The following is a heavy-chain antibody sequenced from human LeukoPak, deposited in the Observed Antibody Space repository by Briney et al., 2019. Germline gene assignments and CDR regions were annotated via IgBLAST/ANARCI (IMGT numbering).Heavy chain of an antibody. V-gene: IGHV3-7*01. J-gene: IGHJ4*02. CDR1: GFTFSSYW. Sequence: GGSLRLSCAASGFTFSSYWMSWVRQAPGKGLEWVANIKQDGSEKYYVDSVKGRFTISRDNAKNSLYLQMNSLRAEDTAVYYCARDAXVVVAAKDYWGQGTLVTVSS. CDR3: ARDAXVVVAAKDY. D-gene: IGHD2-15*01. CDR2: IKQDGSEK.